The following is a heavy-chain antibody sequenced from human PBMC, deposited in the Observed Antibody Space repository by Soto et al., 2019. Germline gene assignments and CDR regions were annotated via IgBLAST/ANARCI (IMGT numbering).Heavy chain of an antibody. Sequence: QVVLEESGPGLLRPSGTLSLTCSVSGASINSANWWVWVRQPPGKGLEWIGEIYHIGSTTYNPSLNSRATLSVDKSKNQFSLIVTSVTAADTAVYYCAKRYDFWSGRWYGLGVWVQGTTVTVSS. D-gene: IGHD3-3*01. V-gene: IGHV4-4*02. CDR3: AKRYDFWSGRWYGLGV. CDR1: GASINSANW. J-gene: IGHJ6*02. CDR2: IYHIGST.